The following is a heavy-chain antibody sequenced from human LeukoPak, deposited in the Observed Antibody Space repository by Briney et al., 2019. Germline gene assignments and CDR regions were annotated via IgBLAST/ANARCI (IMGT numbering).Heavy chain of an antibody. V-gene: IGHV1-69*06. CDR3: ARQPTVRGYMDV. D-gene: IGHD4-11*01. J-gene: IGHJ6*03. Sequence: SVKVSCTASGGTFTSYAISWVRQAPGQGLEWMGRIIPIFGTANYAQKFQGRVTITADKSTSTAYMELSSLRSEDTAVYYCARQPTVRGYMDVWGKGTTVTVSS. CDR1: GGTFTSYA. CDR2: IIPIFGTA.